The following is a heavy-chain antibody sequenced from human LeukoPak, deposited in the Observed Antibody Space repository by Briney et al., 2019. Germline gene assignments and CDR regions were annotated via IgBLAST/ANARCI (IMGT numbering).Heavy chain of an antibody. Sequence: SETLSLTCTVSGVSISSGGYYWTWIRQHPGKGLEWVGYIYYSGSTSYNPSLESRVSISVDTSKNQFSLKLSSVTAADTAVYYCARGTGTSYPFWGQGTLVTVSS. CDR2: IYYSGST. J-gene: IGHJ1*01. CDR1: GVSISSGGYY. CDR3: ARGTGTSYPF. D-gene: IGHD4-17*01. V-gene: IGHV4-31*03.